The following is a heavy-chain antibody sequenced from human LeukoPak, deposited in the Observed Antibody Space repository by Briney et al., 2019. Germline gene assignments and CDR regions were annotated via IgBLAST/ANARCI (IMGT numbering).Heavy chain of an antibody. V-gene: IGHV4-59*01. CDR2: IYYSGTT. CDR1: GVSISSFY. Sequence: SETLSLTCTVSGVSISSFYWSWVRPPPGKGLEWIGYIYYSGTTNYNPSIKSRVTISVDTSKNHFSLKLSSVTAADTAVYYCARGSAKYFDWLLLLGNYYYGMDVWGQGTTVTVSS. J-gene: IGHJ6*02. CDR3: ARGSAKYFDWLLLLGNYYYGMDV. D-gene: IGHD3-9*01.